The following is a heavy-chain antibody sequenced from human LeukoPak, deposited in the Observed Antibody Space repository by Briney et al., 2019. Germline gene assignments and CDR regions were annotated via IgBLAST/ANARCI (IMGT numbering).Heavy chain of an antibody. V-gene: IGHV1-2*02. CDR1: GYTFTGYY. CDR3: AREVFVEIFWFDP. J-gene: IGHJ5*02. D-gene: IGHD5-24*01. CDR2: INPNSGGT. Sequence: ASVKVSCKASGYTFTGYYMHWVRQAPGQGLGWMGWINPNSGGTNYAQKFQGRVTMTRDTSISTAYMELSRLRSDDTAVYYCAREVFVEIFWFDPWGQGTLVTVSS.